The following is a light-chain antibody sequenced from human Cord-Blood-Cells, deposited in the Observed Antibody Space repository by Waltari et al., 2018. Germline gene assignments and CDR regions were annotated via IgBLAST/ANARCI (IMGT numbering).Light chain of an antibody. Sequence: DIVLTQSPATLSVSPGERATLSCRASQSVSSNLAWYQQKHGQAPRLLIYGASTRATGITAVFSGSGSGREFTRTISSLQSEDFAVYYCQQYNNWPPYTFGQGTKVEIK. V-gene: IGKV3-15*01. CDR1: QSVSSN. CDR3: QQYNNWPPYT. CDR2: GAS. J-gene: IGKJ2*01.